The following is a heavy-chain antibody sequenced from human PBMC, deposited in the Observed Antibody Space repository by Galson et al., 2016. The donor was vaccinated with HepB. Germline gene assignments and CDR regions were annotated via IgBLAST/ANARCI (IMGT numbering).Heavy chain of an antibody. V-gene: IGHV3-33*06. Sequence: SLRLSCAASGFKFSTYAMYWIRQAPGKGLEGVALVWFDGSHANYAESVKGRFTIFRDNSKNTQYLQMNSVRAEDTAVYYCAKQALIVSGRHMDVWGQGTTVTVSS. CDR1: GFKFSTYA. CDR2: VWFDGSHA. CDR3: AKQALIVSGRHMDV. J-gene: IGHJ6*02. D-gene: IGHD3-16*02.